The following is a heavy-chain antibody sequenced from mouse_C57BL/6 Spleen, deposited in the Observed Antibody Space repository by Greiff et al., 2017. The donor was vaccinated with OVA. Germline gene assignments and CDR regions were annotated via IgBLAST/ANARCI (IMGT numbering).Heavy chain of an antibody. CDR2: IYPGSGNT. CDR3: ARWAYGSRDYYAMDY. J-gene: IGHJ4*01. Sequence: QVHVKQSGAELVRPGASVKLSCKASGYTFTDYYINWVKQRPGQGLEWIARIYPGSGNTYYNEKFKGKATLTAEKSSSTAYMQLSSLTSEDSAVYFCARWAYGSRDYYAMDYWGKGTSVTVSS. D-gene: IGHD1-1*01. V-gene: IGHV1-76*01. CDR1: GYTFTDYY.